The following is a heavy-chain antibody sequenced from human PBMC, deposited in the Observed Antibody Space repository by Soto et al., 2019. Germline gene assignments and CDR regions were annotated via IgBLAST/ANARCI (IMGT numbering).Heavy chain of an antibody. Sequence: QVQLVQSGAEVKKPGSSVKVSCKASGGTFSSYAISWVRQAPGQGLEWMGGIIPIFGTANYAQKFQGRVTITADKSTSTAYMELSSLRSEDTAVYYCASGGNSYGSGSDYYYYGMDVCGQGTTVTVSS. D-gene: IGHD3-10*01. CDR1: GGTFSSYA. CDR3: ASGGNSYGSGSDYYYYGMDV. V-gene: IGHV1-69*06. CDR2: IIPIFGTA. J-gene: IGHJ6*02.